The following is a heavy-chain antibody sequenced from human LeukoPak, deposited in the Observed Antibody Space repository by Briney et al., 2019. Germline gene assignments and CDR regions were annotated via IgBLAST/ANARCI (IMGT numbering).Heavy chain of an antibody. J-gene: IGHJ1*01. V-gene: IGHV4-4*07. CDR2: VYTSGNT. Sequence: SVTLSLSCTVAGGSITSHYLSWIRLSAGKGLEWIGRVYTSGNTNYNPSLKSRVTMSLDTSKNQFSLQLSSVTAADTGIYYCAIDYCGGSACYKWIESFQQRGQGTLVTVFS. D-gene: IGHD2-21*01. CDR1: GGSITSHY. CDR3: AIDYCGGSACYKWIESFQQ.